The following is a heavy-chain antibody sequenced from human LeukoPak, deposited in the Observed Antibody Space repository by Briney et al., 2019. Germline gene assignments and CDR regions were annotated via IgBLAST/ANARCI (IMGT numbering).Heavy chain of an antibody. CDR3: ARDDGDY. CDR2: IYYTGST. CDR1: GGSISSSSYY. V-gene: IGHV4-39*07. Sequence: PSETLSLTCSVSGGSISSSSYYWGWIRQPPGKGLEWIGSIYYTGSTYYNSSLKSRVTISIDTSKNQFSLKLTSVTAADTAVYYCARDDGDYWGQGTLVTVSS. J-gene: IGHJ4*02.